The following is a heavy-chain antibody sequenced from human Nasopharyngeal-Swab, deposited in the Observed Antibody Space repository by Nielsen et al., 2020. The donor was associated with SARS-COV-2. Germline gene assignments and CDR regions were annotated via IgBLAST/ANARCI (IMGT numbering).Heavy chain of an antibody. J-gene: IGHJ5*02. D-gene: IGHD3-10*01. CDR1: GFTFDDYA. CDR2: ISWNSGSI. CDR3: AKGSPGGGFGT. V-gene: IGHV3-9*01. Sequence: GGSLRLSCAASGFTFDDYAMHWVRQAPGKGLEWVSGISWNSGSIGYADSVKGRFTISRDNVKNSLYLQMNSLRAEDTALYYCAKGSPGGGFGTWGQGTLVTVSS.